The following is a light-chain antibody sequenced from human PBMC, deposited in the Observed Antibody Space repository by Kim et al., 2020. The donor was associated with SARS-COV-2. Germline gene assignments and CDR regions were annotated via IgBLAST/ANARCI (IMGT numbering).Light chain of an antibody. CDR2: AAS. Sequence: ASVGDVVTISCRASQGISNYLAWYQQKPGRVPELLIYAASTLLSGVPSRFSGSGSETDFTLTISSLQPADVATYFCQKHDSPPFTFGQGTRLEIK. CDR1: QGISNY. CDR3: QKHDSPPFT. V-gene: IGKV1-27*01. J-gene: IGKJ5*01.